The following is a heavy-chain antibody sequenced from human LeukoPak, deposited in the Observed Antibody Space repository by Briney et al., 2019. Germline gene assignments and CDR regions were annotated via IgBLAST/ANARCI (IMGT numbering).Heavy chain of an antibody. Sequence: GGSLRLTLAACGFTFSSYGMHWVRQAPGKGLEWVAVISYDGSNKYYADSVRGRFTISRENSKNTLYLQMNSLRAEDTAVYYCATTLDRIVGATHFDYWGQGTLVTVSS. CDR1: GFTFSSYG. D-gene: IGHD1-26*01. J-gene: IGHJ4*02. CDR3: ATTLDRIVGATHFDY. V-gene: IGHV3-30*03. CDR2: ISYDGSNK.